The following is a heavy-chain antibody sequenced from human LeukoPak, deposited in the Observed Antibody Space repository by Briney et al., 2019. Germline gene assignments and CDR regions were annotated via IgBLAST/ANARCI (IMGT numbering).Heavy chain of an antibody. CDR2: INPNSGDT. CDR1: GYTFTDYY. Sequence: ASVKVSCKASGYTFTDYYIHWVRQAPGQGFEWMAWINPNSGDTHYAQKYQGRVTLTRDTSISTAYMELSRLRSDDTAVYYCARDSGFWSGYSGYNWFDPWGQGTLVTVSS. J-gene: IGHJ5*02. D-gene: IGHD3-3*01. CDR3: ARDSGFWSGYSGYNWFDP. V-gene: IGHV1-2*02.